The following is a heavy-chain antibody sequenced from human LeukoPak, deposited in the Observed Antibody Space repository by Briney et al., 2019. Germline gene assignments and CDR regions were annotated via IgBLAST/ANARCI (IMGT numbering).Heavy chain of an antibody. V-gene: IGHV1-69*13. CDR2: IIPIFGTA. CDR1: GGTFSSYA. Sequence: ASVKVSCKASGGTFSSYAISWVRQAPGQGLEWMGGIIPIFGTANYAQKFQGRVTITADESTSTAYMELSSLRSEDTAFYYCARDPGDILVAGTFDYWGQGTLVTVSS. J-gene: IGHJ4*02. D-gene: IGHD6-19*01. CDR3: ARDPGDILVAGTFDY.